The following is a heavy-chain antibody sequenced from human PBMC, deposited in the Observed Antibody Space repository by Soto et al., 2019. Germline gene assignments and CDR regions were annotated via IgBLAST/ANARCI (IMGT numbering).Heavy chain of an antibody. V-gene: IGHV3-33*01. Sequence: QVQLVESGGGVVQPGRSLRLSCAASGFSFSSYGMHWVRQAPGKGLEWVAVIWYDASNKYYADSVKGRFTSSRDNSKNMLYLQMNSLRGEDTAVYYCARDKRYYGSGSYYGLDYWGQGSLVTVSS. J-gene: IGHJ4*02. CDR1: GFSFSSYG. CDR3: ARDKRYYGSGSYYGLDY. D-gene: IGHD3-10*01. CDR2: IWYDASNK.